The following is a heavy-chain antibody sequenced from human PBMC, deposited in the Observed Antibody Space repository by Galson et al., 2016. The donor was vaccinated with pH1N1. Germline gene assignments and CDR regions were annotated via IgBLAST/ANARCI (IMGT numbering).Heavy chain of an antibody. CDR3: ATFSSSSSWRSFDV. V-gene: IGHV1-69*13. D-gene: IGHD6-6*01. Sequence: SVKVSCKASGATFNSYGIHWVRQAPGKGLEWMGDINPVFGTTNYAQRFQDRVPITAHAMELSGLRSEDTAIYYCATFSSSSSWRSFDVWGQGTTVTVSS. J-gene: IGHJ3*01. CDR1: GATFNSYG. CDR2: INPVFGTT.